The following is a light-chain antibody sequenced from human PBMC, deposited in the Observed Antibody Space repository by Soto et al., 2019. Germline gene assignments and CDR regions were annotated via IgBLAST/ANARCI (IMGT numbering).Light chain of an antibody. J-gene: IGLJ1*01. V-gene: IGLV2-14*03. CDR2: DVS. Sequence: QSVLNQPASVSGSPGQSITISCTGTSSDVGGYNYVSWYQQYPGKAPKVMIYDVSNRPSGVSNRFSGSKSGDTASLTISGLQAEDEADYYCSSYTRSSTLYVFGTGTKVTVL. CDR3: SSYTRSSTLYV. CDR1: SSDVGGYNY.